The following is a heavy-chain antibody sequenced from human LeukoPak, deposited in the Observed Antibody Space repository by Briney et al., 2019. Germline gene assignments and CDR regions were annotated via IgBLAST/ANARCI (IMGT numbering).Heavy chain of an antibody. CDR3: ARGSYYDSSGYYYNNAY. J-gene: IGHJ4*02. CDR2: ISAYNGNT. Sequence: ASVKVSCKASGYTFTSYGISWVRQAPGQGLEWMGWISAYNGNTNYAQKLQGRVTMTTDTSTSTAYMELRSLRSDDTAVYYCARGSYYDSSGYYYNNAYWGQGTLVTVSS. D-gene: IGHD3-22*01. CDR1: GYTFTSYG. V-gene: IGHV1-18*01.